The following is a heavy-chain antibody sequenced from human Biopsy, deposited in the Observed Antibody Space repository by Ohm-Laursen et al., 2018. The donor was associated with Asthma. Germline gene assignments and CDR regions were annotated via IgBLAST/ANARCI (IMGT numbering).Heavy chain of an antibody. J-gene: IGHJ4*02. CDR1: GFTFSSYA. V-gene: IGHV3-23*01. CDR3: ARDAWELQKPYAYYFDY. Sequence: SLRLSCAAFGFTFSSYAMSWVRQAPGKGLEWVSAITRSAGRTDYADSVKGRFTISRDNSKNTLYLQMNSLRAEDTAVYYCARDAWELQKPYAYYFDYWGQGTLVTVSS. D-gene: IGHD1-26*01. CDR2: ITRSAGRT.